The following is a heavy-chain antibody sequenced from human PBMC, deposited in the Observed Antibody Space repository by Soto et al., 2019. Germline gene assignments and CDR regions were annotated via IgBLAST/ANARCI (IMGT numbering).Heavy chain of an antibody. CDR2: IFYTGSI. Sequence: QVQLQESGPRLVRPSETLSLTCTVSGDSISSGAYYWSWIRQHPGKGLEWIGYIFYTGSILYNPSLESRLTISLATSENRFSLKLSSVTAADTAVYFCARDFYPQRTVIIRPFDYWGQGVLVTVSS. V-gene: IGHV4-31*03. J-gene: IGHJ4*02. CDR1: GDSISSGAYY. D-gene: IGHD3-10*01. CDR3: ARDFYPQRTVIIRPFDY.